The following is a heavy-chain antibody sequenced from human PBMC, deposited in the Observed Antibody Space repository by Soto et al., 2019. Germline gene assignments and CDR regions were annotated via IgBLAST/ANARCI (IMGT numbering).Heavy chain of an antibody. Sequence: PSETLSLTCTVSGGSISSYYWTWIRQPPGKGLEWIGYVYNTGITNYNPTLRSRVTMSVDTSKNQFSLKLSSVTAADTAVYYCARRIQLYLGLDPWGQGTLVTVSS. CDR2: VYNTGIT. J-gene: IGHJ5*02. CDR1: GGSISSYY. CDR3: ARRIQLYLGLDP. V-gene: IGHV4-59*01. D-gene: IGHD5-18*01.